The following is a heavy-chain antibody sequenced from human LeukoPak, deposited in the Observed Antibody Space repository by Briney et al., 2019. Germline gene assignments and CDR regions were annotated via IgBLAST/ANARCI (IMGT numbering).Heavy chain of an antibody. Sequence: PSETLSLTCAVSGGSISSSNWWSWVRQPPGKGLEWIGEIYHSGSTNYNPSLKSRVTISVYKSKNQFSLKLSSVTAADTAVYYCARDLGYDSRGNYYYYMDVWGKGTTVTVSS. CDR2: IYHSGST. J-gene: IGHJ6*03. V-gene: IGHV4-4*02. CDR3: ARDLGYDSRGNYYYYMDV. CDR1: GGSISSSNW. D-gene: IGHD3-22*01.